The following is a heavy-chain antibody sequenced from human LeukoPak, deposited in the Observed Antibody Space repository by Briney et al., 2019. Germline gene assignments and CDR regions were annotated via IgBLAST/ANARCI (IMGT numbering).Heavy chain of an antibody. Sequence: GGSLRLSCVASGFTFSDYAMHWVRQAPGKGLAWVAFIQSDGINKYYADSVKGRFTISIDNSKNALYLQMNSLRVEDTAVYYCAKDSYSSSFDYWGRGTLVTVSS. V-gene: IGHV3-30*02. J-gene: IGHJ4*02. D-gene: IGHD6-13*01. CDR1: GFTFSDYA. CDR3: AKDSYSSSFDY. CDR2: IQSDGINK.